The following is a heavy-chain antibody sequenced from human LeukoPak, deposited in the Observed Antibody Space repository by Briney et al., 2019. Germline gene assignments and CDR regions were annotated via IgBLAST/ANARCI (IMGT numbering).Heavy chain of an antibody. CDR3: AKVATTPVWAPEY. D-gene: IGHD1-1*01. J-gene: IGHJ4*02. CDR1: GLIISREF. CDR2: IYSDGNT. V-gene: IGHV3-53*01. Sequence: GGFLRLSCAASGLIISREFMSWVRQAPGQGLEWVAIIYSDGNTVYAESVKGRFTISRDTSKNRLFLHMDSLRVEDTALYYCAKVATTPVWAPEYWGQGTLVTVSS.